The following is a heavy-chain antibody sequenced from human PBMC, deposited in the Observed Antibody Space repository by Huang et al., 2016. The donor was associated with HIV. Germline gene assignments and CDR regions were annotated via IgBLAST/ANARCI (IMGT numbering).Heavy chain of an antibody. CDR1: GYTFTSFG. Sequence: QVHLVQSGPEVKKPGASVKVSCKASGYTFTSFGISWVRQAPGQGLEWKGIISAHKGDTNYAQKFRVRVTMTTDTSTRTAHMELRSLGSDDSAVYYCVVDDTSGYFSSDYWGQGTLVTVSS. V-gene: IGHV1-18*04. CDR3: VVDDTSGYFSSDY. CDR2: ISAHKGDT. J-gene: IGHJ4*02. D-gene: IGHD3-22*01.